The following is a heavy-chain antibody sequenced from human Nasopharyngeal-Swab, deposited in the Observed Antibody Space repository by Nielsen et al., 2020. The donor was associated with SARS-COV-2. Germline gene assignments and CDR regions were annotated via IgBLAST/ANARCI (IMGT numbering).Heavy chain of an antibody. D-gene: IGHD1-26*01. CDR3: ASGSYVYYYYGMDV. V-gene: IGHV1-69*06. Sequence: SVKVSCKVSGYTLTELSMHWVRQAPGQGLEWMGGIIPIFGTANYAQKFQGRVTITADKSTSTAYMELSSLRSENTAVYYCASGSYVYYYYGMDVWGQGTTVTVSS. CDR2: IIPIFGTA. CDR1: GYTLTELS. J-gene: IGHJ6*02.